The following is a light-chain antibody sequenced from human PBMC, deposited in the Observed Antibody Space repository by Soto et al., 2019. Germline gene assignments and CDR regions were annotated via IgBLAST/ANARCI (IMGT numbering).Light chain of an antibody. CDR2: DVG. CDR1: SGDVGGDNF. CDR3: SSYSSRRSLVV. J-gene: IGLJ2*01. V-gene: IGLV2-14*03. Sequence: QSVLTQPASVSGSPGQSITISCTGTSGDVGGDNFVSWYQEHPGKAPKLMLYDVGDRPSGVSSRFSGSKSGNTASLTISGIHGEDEADYYCSSYSSRRSLVVFGGGTKVTVL.